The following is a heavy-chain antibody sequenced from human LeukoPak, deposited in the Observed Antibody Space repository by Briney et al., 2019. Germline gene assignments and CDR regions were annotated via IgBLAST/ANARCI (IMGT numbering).Heavy chain of an antibody. CDR1: GGTFSSYA. V-gene: IGHV1-69*13. CDR3: ASLVAVVSGWYYFDY. CDR2: IIPIFGTA. J-gene: IGHJ4*02. Sequence: SVKVSCKASGGTFSSYAISWVRQAPGQGLEWMGGIIPIFGTANYAQKYQGRVTITADESTSTAYMELSSLRSEDTAVYYCASLVAVVSGWYYFDYWGQGTLVTVSS. D-gene: IGHD6-19*01.